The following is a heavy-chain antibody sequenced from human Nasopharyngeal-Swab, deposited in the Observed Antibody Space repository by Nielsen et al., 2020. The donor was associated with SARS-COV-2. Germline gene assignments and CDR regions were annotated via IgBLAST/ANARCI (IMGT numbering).Heavy chain of an antibody. CDR3: ARQRIIGTTAPLGPFDI. J-gene: IGHJ3*02. CDR2: FDHGDSGA. D-gene: IGHD1-1*01. CDR1: GYSFTRNW. V-gene: IGHV5-51*01. Sequence: GESLKIPCQGPGYSFTRNWILLVRQMPGKGLGWVGNFDHGDSGARYRPSFLGQVTISDDKSINTASLQWSSLKASDTAMYYCARQRIIGTTAPLGPFDIWGQGTMVTVSS.